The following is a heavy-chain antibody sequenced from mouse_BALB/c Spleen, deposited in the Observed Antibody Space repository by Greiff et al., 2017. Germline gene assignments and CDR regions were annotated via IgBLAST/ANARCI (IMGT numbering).Heavy chain of an antibody. CDR3: ATYGYFDV. CDR1: GFNIKDTY. D-gene: IGHD1-1*02. CDR2: IDPANGNT. V-gene: IGHV14-3*02. J-gene: IGHJ1*01. Sequence: EVKLMESGAELVKPGASVKLSCTASGFNIKDTYMHWVKQRPEQGLEWIGRIDPANGNTKYDPKFQGKATITADTSSNTAYLQLSSLTSEDTAVYYCATYGYFDVWGAGTTVTVSS.